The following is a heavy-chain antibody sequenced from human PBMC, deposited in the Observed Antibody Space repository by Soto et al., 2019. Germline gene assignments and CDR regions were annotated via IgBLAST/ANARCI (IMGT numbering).Heavy chain of an antibody. CDR1: GGSISSDY. J-gene: IGHJ4*02. CDR3: ARGFAGHNDYFDY. D-gene: IGHD1-1*01. CDR2: INYSRNT. Sequence: SETLSLTCTVSGGSISSDYWSWIRQPPGKGLEWIAYINYSRNTNYNPSLKSRVAISGDTSKNQFSLKLSSVTAADTAVYYCARGFAGHNDYFDYWGRGTLVTVSS. V-gene: IGHV4-59*01.